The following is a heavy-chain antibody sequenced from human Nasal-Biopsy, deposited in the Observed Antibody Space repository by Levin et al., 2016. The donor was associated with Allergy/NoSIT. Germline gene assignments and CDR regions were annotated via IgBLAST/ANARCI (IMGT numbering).Heavy chain of an antibody. D-gene: IGHD2-21*01. CDR1: GFAFSSFS. V-gene: IGHV3-21*01. J-gene: IGHJ3*02. CDR3: ASAIHGLRRGLDAFDI. CDR2: ISPGGSFK. Sequence: GGSLRLSCAASGFAFSSFSMNWVRQAPGKGLEWVSSISPGGSFKYQADSVRGRFTISRDDAKNSLFLQMHSLRVEDTAVYYCASAIHGLRRGLDAFDIWGQGTKVTVTS.